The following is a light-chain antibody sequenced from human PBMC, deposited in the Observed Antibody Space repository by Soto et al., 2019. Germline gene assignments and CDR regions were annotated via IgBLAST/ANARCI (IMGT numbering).Light chain of an antibody. J-gene: IGKJ4*01. Sequence: EIVMTQSPATLSVSPGERATLSCRASQSVSSKLAWYQQKPGQAPRLLIYGASTRATGIPARFSGSGSGTEFTLTISSLQSEDFAVYYCQQYNSWPLLTFGGGTKVEIK. CDR3: QQYNSWPLLT. CDR2: GAS. CDR1: QSVSSK. V-gene: IGKV3-15*01.